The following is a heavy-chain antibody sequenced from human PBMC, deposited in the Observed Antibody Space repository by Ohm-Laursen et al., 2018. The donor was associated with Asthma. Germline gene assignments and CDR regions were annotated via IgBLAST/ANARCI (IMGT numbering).Heavy chain of an antibody. CDR2: ISYDGSNK. J-gene: IGHJ4*02. Sequence: SLRLSCSASGFTFSSYGMHWVRQAPGKGLEWVAVISYDGSNKYYADSVKGRFTISRDNSKNTLYLQMNSLRAEDTAVYYCAKDHVAYYYDSSGSQPTGGYWGQGTLVTVSS. CDR1: GFTFSSYG. D-gene: IGHD3-22*01. V-gene: IGHV3-30*18. CDR3: AKDHVAYYYDSSGSQPTGGY.